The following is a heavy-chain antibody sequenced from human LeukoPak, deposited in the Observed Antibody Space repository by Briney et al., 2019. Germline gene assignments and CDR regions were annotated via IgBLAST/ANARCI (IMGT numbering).Heavy chain of an antibody. CDR1: GFTFGDYA. CDR2: IRSKAYGGTT. CDR3: TRDHQVNWGFSGMDV. D-gene: IGHD7-27*01. V-gene: IGHV3-49*03. Sequence: GGSLRLSCTASGFTFGDYAMSWFRQAPGKGLGWVGFIRSKAYGGTTEYAASVKGRFTISRDDSKSIAYLQMNSLKTEDTAVYYCTRDHQVNWGFSGMDVWGQGTTVTVSS. J-gene: IGHJ6*02.